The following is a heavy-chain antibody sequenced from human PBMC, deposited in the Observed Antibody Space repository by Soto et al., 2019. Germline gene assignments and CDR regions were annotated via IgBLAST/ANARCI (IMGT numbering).Heavy chain of an antibody. Sequence: QAQLEQSGGEVKKPGSSVKVSCKASRVAFSKFIVTWVRQAPGVGLEWVGGIIPVFGTANYAQKLQGRVTISADECTSTSYMEVNNLRSEDTAVYYCAKVRYSSPMGYYYGMDVWGQGPTVTVAS. CDR3: AKVRYSSPMGYYYGMDV. D-gene: IGHD2-2*01. J-gene: IGHJ6*02. CDR1: RVAFSKFI. V-gene: IGHV1-69*01. CDR2: IIPVFGTA.